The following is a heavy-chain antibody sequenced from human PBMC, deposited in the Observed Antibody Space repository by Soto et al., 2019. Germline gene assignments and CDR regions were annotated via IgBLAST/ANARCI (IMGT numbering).Heavy chain of an antibody. CDR1: GFTFGDYA. CDR3: TTNYYDSSGYDNWFDP. Sequence: PGGSLRLSCTASGFTFGDYAMSWFRQAPGKGLEWVGFIRSKAYGGTTQYAASVKGRFTISRDDSKSIAYLQMNSLKTEDTAVYYCTTNYYDSSGYDNWFDPCGQGTLVTVS. D-gene: IGHD3-22*01. V-gene: IGHV3-49*03. J-gene: IGHJ5*02. CDR2: IRSKAYGGTT.